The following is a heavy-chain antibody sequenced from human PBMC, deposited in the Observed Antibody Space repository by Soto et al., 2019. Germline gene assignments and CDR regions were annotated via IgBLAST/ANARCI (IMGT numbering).Heavy chain of an antibody. Sequence: ASVKVSCKASGGTFSSYTISWVRQAPGQGLEWMGRIIPILGIANYAQKFQGRVTITADKSTSTAYMELSSLRSEDTAVYYCARFGGASLSYNWFDLWGQGTLVTVSS. D-gene: IGHD3-16*01. V-gene: IGHV1-69*02. CDR1: GGTFSSYT. CDR3: ARFGGASLSYNWFDL. J-gene: IGHJ5*02. CDR2: IIPILGIA.